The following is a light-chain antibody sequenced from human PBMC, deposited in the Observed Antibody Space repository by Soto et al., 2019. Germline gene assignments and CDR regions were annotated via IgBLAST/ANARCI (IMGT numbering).Light chain of an antibody. J-gene: IGLJ2*01. CDR3: SSYAGSNNLV. CDR1: SSDVGDYNY. CDR2: EVS. V-gene: IGLV2-8*01. Sequence: QSALTQPPSASGSPGQSVTISCTGTSSDVGDYNYVSWYQRHPGKAPKLMIYEVSKRPSGVPDRFSGSKSGNTASLTVSGLKAEDEADYYCSSYAGSNNLVFGGGTQLTVL.